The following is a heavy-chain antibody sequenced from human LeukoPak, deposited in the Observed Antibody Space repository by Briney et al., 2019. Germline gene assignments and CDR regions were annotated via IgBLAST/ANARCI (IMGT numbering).Heavy chain of an antibody. V-gene: IGHV1-24*01. CDR2: FDPEDGET. D-gene: IGHD3-3*01. Sequence: ASVKVSCKVSGYTLTELSMHWVRQAPGKGLEWMGGFDPEDGETIYAQKFQGRVTMTEDTSTDTAYMELSSLRSEDTAVYYCATKALAGFWSGYSLGYWGQGTLVTVSS. CDR1: GYTLTELS. CDR3: ATKALAGFWSGYSLGY. J-gene: IGHJ4*02.